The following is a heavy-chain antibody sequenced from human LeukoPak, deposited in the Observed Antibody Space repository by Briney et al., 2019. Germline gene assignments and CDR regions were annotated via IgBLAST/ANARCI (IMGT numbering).Heavy chain of an antibody. V-gene: IGHV3-30*18. Sequence: PWRSLRLSCAASGFTFSSYGMHWVRQAPGKGLEWVAVISYDGSNKYYADSVKGRFTISRDNSKNTLYLQMNSLRAEDTAVYYCAKGDGSYYYYYGMDVWGQGTTVTVSS. CDR2: ISYDGSNK. D-gene: IGHD1-26*01. CDR3: AKGDGSYYYYYGMDV. J-gene: IGHJ6*02. CDR1: GFTFSSYG.